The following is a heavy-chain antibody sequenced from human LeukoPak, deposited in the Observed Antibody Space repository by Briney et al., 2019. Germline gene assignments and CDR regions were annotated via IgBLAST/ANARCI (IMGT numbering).Heavy chain of an antibody. CDR3: ARGQIAAAGPWD. Sequence: PSETLSLTCTVSGGSISSYYWSWIRQPPGKGLEWIGEINHSGSTNYNPSPKSRVTISVDTSKNQFSLKLSSVTAADTAVYYCARGQIAAAGPWDWGQGTLVTVSS. D-gene: IGHD6-13*01. CDR2: INHSGST. V-gene: IGHV4-34*01. CDR1: GGSISSYY. J-gene: IGHJ4*02.